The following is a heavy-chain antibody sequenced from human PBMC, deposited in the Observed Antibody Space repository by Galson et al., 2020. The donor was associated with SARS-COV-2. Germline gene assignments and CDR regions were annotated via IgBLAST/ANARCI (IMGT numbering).Heavy chain of an antibody. Sequence: GGSLRLSCAASGFTFSDYYMSWIRQAPGKGLERVSYISGRASTTYYADSVKGRFTISRDNAKNSLYLQMDSLRAEDTAVYYCARDIEGVAAWRESDSWGQGALVTVSS. D-gene: IGHD6-6*01. J-gene: IGHJ4*02. V-gene: IGHV3-11*01. CDR2: ISGRASTT. CDR1: GFTFSDYY. CDR3: ARDIEGVAAWRESDS.